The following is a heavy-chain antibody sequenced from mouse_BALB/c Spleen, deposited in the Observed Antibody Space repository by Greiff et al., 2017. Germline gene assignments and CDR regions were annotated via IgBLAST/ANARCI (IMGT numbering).Heavy chain of an antibody. CDR3: AVYGNYFDY. J-gene: IGHJ2*01. CDR1: GFTFSSYA. CDR2: ISSGGST. Sequence: EVQGVESGGGLVKPGGSLKLSCAASGFTFSSYAMSWVRQTPEKRLEWVASISSGGSTYYPDSVKGRFTISRDNARNILYLQMSSLRSEDTAMYYCAVYGNYFDYWGQGTTLTVSS. D-gene: IGHD2-1*01. V-gene: IGHV5-6-5*01.